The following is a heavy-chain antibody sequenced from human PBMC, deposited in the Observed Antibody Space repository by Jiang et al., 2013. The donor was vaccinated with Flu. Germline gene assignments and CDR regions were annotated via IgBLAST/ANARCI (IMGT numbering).Heavy chain of an antibody. Sequence: QLVESGGGVVQPGRSLRLSCAASGFTFSSYAIHWVRQATGKGLEWVAVTSHDGSKKYYADSVKGRFTISRGNSRNTMYLQLSSLRAEDTAVYYCARQYCSTTDCWGAFDIWGQGTMVTVSS. CDR2: TSHDGSKK. D-gene: IGHD2-15*01. V-gene: IGHV3-30*15. CDR1: GFTFSSYA. J-gene: IGHJ3*02. CDR3: ARQYCSTTDCWGAFDI.